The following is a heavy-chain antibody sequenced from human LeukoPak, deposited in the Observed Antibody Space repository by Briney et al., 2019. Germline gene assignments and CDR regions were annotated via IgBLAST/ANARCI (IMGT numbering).Heavy chain of an antibody. J-gene: IGHJ3*02. CDR2: ISYDGSNK. V-gene: IGHV3-30*03. Sequence: RTGRSLRLSCAASGFTFSSYGMHWVRQAPGKGLEWVAVISYDGSNKYYADSVKGRFTISRDNSKNTLYLQMSSLRVEDTAVYYCARDWGTSTALTAAGAFDIWGQGTVVTVSS. CDR3: ARDWGTSTALTAAGAFDI. D-gene: IGHD3-16*01. CDR1: GFTFSSYG.